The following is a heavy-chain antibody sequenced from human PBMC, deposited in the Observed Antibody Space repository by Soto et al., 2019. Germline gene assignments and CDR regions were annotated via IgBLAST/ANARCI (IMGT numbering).Heavy chain of an antibody. Sequence: SETLSLTCTVSGGSISSGGYYWSWIRQHPGKGREWIAYIYYSGSTYYNPSLKSRVTISVETSKNQFSLKLSSVSAADTAVYYCAREQQPVLNFDYWGQGTLVTVSS. CDR2: IYYSGST. J-gene: IGHJ4*02. CDR1: GGSISSGGYY. CDR3: AREQQPVLNFDY. D-gene: IGHD6-13*01. V-gene: IGHV4-31*03.